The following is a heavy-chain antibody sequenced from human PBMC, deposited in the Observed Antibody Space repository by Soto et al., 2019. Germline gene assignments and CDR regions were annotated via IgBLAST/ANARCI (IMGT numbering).Heavy chain of an antibody. CDR2: IYYSGTT. Sequence: SETLSLTCRVSGGSVSSDRNYWSWIRQSPGRGLEWIGYIYYSGTTNYNPSLKSRVTITRDTSKNQFSLKMTSVTAADTAVYYCARDQYDILTGYDWFDPWGQGILVNVSS. V-gene: IGHV4-61*01. CDR1: GGSVSSDRNY. J-gene: IGHJ5*02. D-gene: IGHD3-9*01. CDR3: ARDQYDILTGYDWFDP.